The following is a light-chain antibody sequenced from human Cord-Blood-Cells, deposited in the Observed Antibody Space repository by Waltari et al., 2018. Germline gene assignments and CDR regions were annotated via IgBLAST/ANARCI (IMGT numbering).Light chain of an antibody. CDR2: DVS. CDR3: SSYTSSSTV. CDR1: RRDVGGYNY. Sequence: QSALTQPASVSGSPVQSITISCPGTRRDVGGYNYVSWYQQHPGKAPKLMIYDVSNRPSGVSNRFSCSKSGNTASLTISGLQAEDEADYYCSSYTSSSTVFGTGTKVTVL. J-gene: IGLJ1*01. V-gene: IGLV2-14*01.